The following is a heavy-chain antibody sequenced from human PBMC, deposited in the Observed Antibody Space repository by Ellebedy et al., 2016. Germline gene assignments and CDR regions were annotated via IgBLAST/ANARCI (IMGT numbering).Heavy chain of an antibody. J-gene: IGHJ4*02. CDR1: GFIFSDYW. CDR2: INNDSSST. CDR3: ARLTVVAGQDY. V-gene: IGHV3-74*01. Sequence: HTGGSLRLSCAASGFIFSDYWMHWVRQTPGKGLVWVAQINNDSSSTDYADSVKGRFTISRDNAKNTLYLQMSSLRAEDSAVYYCARLTVVAGQDYWGLGTLVTVSS. D-gene: IGHD6-19*01.